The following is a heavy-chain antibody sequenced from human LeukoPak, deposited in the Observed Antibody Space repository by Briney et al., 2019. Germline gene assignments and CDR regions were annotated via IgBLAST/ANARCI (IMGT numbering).Heavy chain of an antibody. Sequence: LETLSLTCTVSGASVSTYYWGWIRQPAGKGLEWIGRIYASGNTNYNPSLKSRVTISRDTSKNQFSLRLTSVTAADTAVYYCARDYGGNYHFDYWGQGTLVTVS. V-gene: IGHV4-4*07. CDR1: GASVSTYY. CDR3: ARDYGGNYHFDY. J-gene: IGHJ4*02. CDR2: IYASGNT. D-gene: IGHD4/OR15-4a*01.